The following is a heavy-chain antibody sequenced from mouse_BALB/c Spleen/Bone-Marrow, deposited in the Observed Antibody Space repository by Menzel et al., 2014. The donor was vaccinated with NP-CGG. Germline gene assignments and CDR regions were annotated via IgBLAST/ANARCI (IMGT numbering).Heavy chain of an antibody. D-gene: IGHD1-1*01. J-gene: IGHJ1*01. CDR3: TRSNYGYWYFDV. Sequence: QVTLKESGAELVKPGASVKLSCKASGYTFSNYYMYWVKQRPGQGLEWIGESNPSNGGSNFNEKFKSKATLTVDKSSSTAYMQLSSLTSEDSAVYYCTRSNYGYWYFDVWGAGTTVTVSS. V-gene: IGHV1S81*02. CDR1: GYTFSNYY. CDR2: SNPSNGGS.